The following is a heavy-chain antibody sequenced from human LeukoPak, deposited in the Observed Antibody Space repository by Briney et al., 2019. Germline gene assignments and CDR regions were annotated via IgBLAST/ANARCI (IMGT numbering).Heavy chain of an antibody. CDR2: IYYSGST. Sequence: PSETLSLTCTVPGGSISSYYWSWIRQPPGKGLEWIGYIYYSGSTNYNPSLKSRVTISVDTSKNQFSLKLSSVTAADTAVYYCARAGSIAATPWDYWGQGTLVTVSS. D-gene: IGHD6-6*01. CDR1: GGSISSYY. V-gene: IGHV4-59*01. CDR3: ARAGSIAATPWDY. J-gene: IGHJ4*02.